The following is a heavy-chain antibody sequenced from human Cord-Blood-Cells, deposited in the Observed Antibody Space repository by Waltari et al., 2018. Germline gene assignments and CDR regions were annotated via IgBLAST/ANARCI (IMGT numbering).Heavy chain of an antibody. V-gene: IGHV3-33*01. D-gene: IGHD3-22*01. CDR2: IWYDVSNK. CDR1: GFTFSSYG. Sequence: QVQLVESGGGVVQPGRSLRLPCAASGFTFSSYGMHWVRQAPGKGLEWVAVIWYDVSNKYYADSVKGRFTISRDNSKNTLYLQMNSLRAEDTAVYYCARSTDYYDSSGYYFDYWGQGTLVTVSS. CDR3: ARSTDYYDSSGYYFDY. J-gene: IGHJ4*02.